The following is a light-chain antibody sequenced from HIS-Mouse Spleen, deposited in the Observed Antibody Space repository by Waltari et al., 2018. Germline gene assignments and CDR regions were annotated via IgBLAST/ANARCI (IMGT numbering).Light chain of an antibody. J-gene: IGKJ2*01. CDR2: WAS. Sequence: EIVMTQSPDSLAVSLGERATINCQSSQSVLYSSNNKNYLAWYQQKPGQPPKLLIYWASTRESGVPDRFSGSGSGTDFTLTISSLQAEDVAVYYCQQYYSTPYTFGQGTKVEIK. CDR3: QQYYSTPYT. V-gene: IGKV4-1*01. CDR1: QSVLYSSNNKNY.